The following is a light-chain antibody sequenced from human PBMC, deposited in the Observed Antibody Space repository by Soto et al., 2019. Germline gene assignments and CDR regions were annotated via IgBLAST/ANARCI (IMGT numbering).Light chain of an antibody. Sequence: QSALTQPASVSGSPGQSITISCTGTSSDVGGYNYVSWYQHHPGKAPKLMIYEVSNRPSGVSNRFSGSKSGNTASLTISGLQAEDEADYYCSSYTSSSNLYVFGTGTKVTVL. CDR2: EVS. CDR1: SSDVGGYNY. J-gene: IGLJ1*01. V-gene: IGLV2-14*01. CDR3: SSYTSSSNLYV.